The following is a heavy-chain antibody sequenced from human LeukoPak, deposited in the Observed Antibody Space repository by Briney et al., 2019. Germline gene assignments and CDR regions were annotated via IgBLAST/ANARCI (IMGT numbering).Heavy chain of an antibody. V-gene: IGHV4-59*01. J-gene: IGHJ2*01. Sequence: SETLSLTCTVSGGSISSYYWSWIRQPPGKGLEWIGYIYYSGSTNYNPSLKSRVTISVDTSKNQFSLKLSSVTAADTAVYYCARDKGMATRGYWYFDLWGRGTLVTVSS. CDR3: ARDKGMATRGYWYFDL. D-gene: IGHD5-24*01. CDR2: IYYSGST. CDR1: GGSISSYY.